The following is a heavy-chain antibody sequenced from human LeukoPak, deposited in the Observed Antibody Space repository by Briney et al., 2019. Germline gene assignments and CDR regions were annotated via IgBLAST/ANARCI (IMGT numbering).Heavy chain of an antibody. J-gene: IGHJ6*02. CDR1: GFTFSSYE. V-gene: IGHV3-23*01. CDR2: ISGSGDST. CDR3: ARSFWNDLEYYYNGLDV. D-gene: IGHD1-1*01. Sequence: GGPLRLSCAGSGFTFSSYEMTWVRQAPGKGLEWVSAISGSGDSTYYADSVKGRFTISRDNSKNTLHLQMNSMRAEDTAVYYCARSFWNDLEYYYNGLDVWGQGTTVTVSS.